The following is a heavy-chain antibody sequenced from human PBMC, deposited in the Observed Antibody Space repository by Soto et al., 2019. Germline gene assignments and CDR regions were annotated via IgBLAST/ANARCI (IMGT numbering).Heavy chain of an antibody. CDR3: ARRVVGAIKGFDY. CDR1: GGSISSSNYY. J-gene: IGHJ4*02. CDR2: IYYSGST. D-gene: IGHD1-26*01. V-gene: IGHV4-39*01. Sequence: PSETLSLTCTVSGGSISSSNYYWGWIRQPPGKGLEWIGSIYYSGSTYYNPSLKSRVTVSVDTSKNQFSLKLSSVTATDTAVYYCARRVVGAIKGFDYWGQGTLVTVSS.